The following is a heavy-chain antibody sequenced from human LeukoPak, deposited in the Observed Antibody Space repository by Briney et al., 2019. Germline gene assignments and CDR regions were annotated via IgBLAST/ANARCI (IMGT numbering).Heavy chain of an antibody. D-gene: IGHD5-18*01. Sequence: GGSLRLSCAASGFTFDDYAMHWVRQAPGKGLEWVSGISWNSGSIGYADSVKGRFTTSRDNAKNSLYLQMNSLRAEDTALYYCAKDGRGYSYGFNYYYYGMDVWGQGTTVTVSS. CDR1: GFTFDDYA. J-gene: IGHJ6*02. V-gene: IGHV3-9*01. CDR3: AKDGRGYSYGFNYYYYGMDV. CDR2: ISWNSGSI.